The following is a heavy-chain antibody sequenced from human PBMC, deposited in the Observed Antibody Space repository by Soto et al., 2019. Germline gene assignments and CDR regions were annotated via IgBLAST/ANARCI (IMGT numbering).Heavy chain of an antibody. D-gene: IGHD3-16*02. V-gene: IGHV3-23*01. Sequence: EVQLMESGGGLVQPGGSLRLSCAGSGFTLSTSAVSWVHQAPGKGLEWVSYISDSGDRTYYADSVKGRFTISRDRSKNTVSLQMNTLRAEDTALYYCAKDRGIIVKAGDAFDVWGQGTMVTVSS. CDR1: GFTLSTSA. CDR3: AKDRGIIVKAGDAFDV. J-gene: IGHJ3*01. CDR2: ISDSGDRT.